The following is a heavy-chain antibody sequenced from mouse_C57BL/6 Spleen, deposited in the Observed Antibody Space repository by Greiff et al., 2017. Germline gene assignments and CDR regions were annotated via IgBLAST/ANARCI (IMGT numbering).Heavy chain of an antibody. D-gene: IGHD1-1*02. J-gene: IGHJ4*01. CDR2: INSDGSGT. Sequence: EVQLQQSEGGLVQPGSSMKLSCTASGFTFTDYYMAWVRQVPEQGLEWVANINSDGSGTYYLDSLKSSFIISRDNAKNILYLQMSSLKSEDTATYYCAGDRGGDAMDYWGQGTSVTVSS. V-gene: IGHV5-16*01. CDR3: AGDRGGDAMDY. CDR1: GFTFTDYY.